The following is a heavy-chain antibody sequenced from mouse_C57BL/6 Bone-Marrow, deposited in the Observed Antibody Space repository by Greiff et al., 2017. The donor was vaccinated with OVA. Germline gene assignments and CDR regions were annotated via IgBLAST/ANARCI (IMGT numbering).Heavy chain of an antibody. CDR2: ISDGGSYT. J-gene: IGHJ4*01. Sequence: EVQLVESGGGLVKPGGSLKLSCAASGFTFSSYAMSWVRQTPEKRLEWVATISDGGSYTYYPDNVKGRFTISRDNAKNNLYLQMSHLKSEDTAMYYWARGRGGYAMDYWGQGTSVTVSS. CDR3: ARGRGGYAMDY. CDR1: GFTFSSYA. V-gene: IGHV5-4*01.